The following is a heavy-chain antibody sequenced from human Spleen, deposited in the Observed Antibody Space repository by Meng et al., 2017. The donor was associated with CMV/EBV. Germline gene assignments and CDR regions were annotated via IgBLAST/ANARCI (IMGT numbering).Heavy chain of an antibody. Sequence: ASVKVSCKASEYSFTSYGITWVRQGPGQGLEWVGWISPYNGNTNYAQKFQGRVTMTTDISTSTAYMELRSLRSEDTAVYYCARDSSSSGMPLDYWGQGTLVTVSS. CDR3: ARDSSSSGMPLDY. CDR2: ISPYNGNT. D-gene: IGHD6-6*01. V-gene: IGHV1-18*01. CDR1: EYSFTSYG. J-gene: IGHJ4*02.